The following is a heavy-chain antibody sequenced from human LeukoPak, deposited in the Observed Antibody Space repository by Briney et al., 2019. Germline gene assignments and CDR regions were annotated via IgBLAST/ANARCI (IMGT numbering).Heavy chain of an antibody. CDR2: ITTGGDTT. V-gene: IGHV3-23*01. CDR3: ANWHCPDTHCSPGVY. CDR1: GITFSRLP. D-gene: IGHD2-8*02. J-gene: IGHJ4*02. Sequence: GGSLRLSCAVSGITFSRLPMTWVRQAPGKGLQWVSAITTGGDTTFYADSVKGRFTISRDNSKNTLYLQMNSLTAEDAAVYYCANWHCPDTHCSPGVYWGQGTLVSVPS.